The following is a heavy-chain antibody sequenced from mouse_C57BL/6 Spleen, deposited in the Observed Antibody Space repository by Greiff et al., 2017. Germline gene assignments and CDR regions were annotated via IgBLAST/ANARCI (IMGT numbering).Heavy chain of an antibody. CDR2: IAPNSGGT. J-gene: IGHJ3*01. CDR1: GYTFTSYW. Sequence: QVQLQQPGAELVKPGASVKLSCTASGYTFTSYWMHWVKQRPGRGLAWIGRIAPNSGGTKYNEKFKSKATLTVDKPSSTAYMQLSSLTSEDSAVYYCARNSIAYWGQGTLGTVSA. V-gene: IGHV1-72*01. CDR3: ARNSIAY.